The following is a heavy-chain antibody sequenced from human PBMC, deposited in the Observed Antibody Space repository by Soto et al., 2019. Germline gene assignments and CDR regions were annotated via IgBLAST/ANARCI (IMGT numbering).Heavy chain of an antibody. J-gene: IGHJ4*02. D-gene: IGHD6-19*01. CDR1: GFTFSSYW. CDR2: INSDGSST. CDR3: AVAVAGPTAIGY. V-gene: IGHV3-74*01. Sequence: EVQLVESGGGLVQPGGSLRLSCAASGFTFSSYWMHWVRQAPGKGLVWVSRINSDGSSTSYADSVKGRFTTSRDNAKNTLDLQMHSLRAEDTAVYCCAVAVAGPTAIGYCGQGTLVTGSS.